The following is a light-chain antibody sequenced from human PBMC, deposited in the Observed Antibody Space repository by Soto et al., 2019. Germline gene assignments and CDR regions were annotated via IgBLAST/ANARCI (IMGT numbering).Light chain of an antibody. Sequence: EIVMTQSPATLPVSPGERATLSCRASQSVTSNLAWYQQKPGQAPRLLIYGASTRATGIQARFSGSGAGTEFTLTISSLQSEDFAVYYCQQYNSWPPLTFGGGTKVEIK. V-gene: IGKV3D-15*01. CDR3: QQYNSWPPLT. CDR1: QSVTSN. CDR2: GAS. J-gene: IGKJ4*01.